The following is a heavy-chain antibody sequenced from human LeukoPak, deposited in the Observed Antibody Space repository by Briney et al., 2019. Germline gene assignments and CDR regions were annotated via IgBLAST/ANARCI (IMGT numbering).Heavy chain of an antibody. Sequence: KSSETLSLTCTVSGDSISSRSYYWGWIRQPPGMGLEWIGSIYYNEGTYYNPSLKSRVTISVDTSKNQFSLKLSSVTAADTAVYYCARQRYNWNGRNAFDIWGQGTMVTVSS. CDR1: GDSISSRSYY. CDR2: IYYNEGT. CDR3: ARQRYNWNGRNAFDI. V-gene: IGHV4-39*07. D-gene: IGHD1-1*01. J-gene: IGHJ3*02.